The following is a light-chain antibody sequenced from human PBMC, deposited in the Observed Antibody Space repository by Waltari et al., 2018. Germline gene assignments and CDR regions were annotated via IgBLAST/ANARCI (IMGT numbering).Light chain of an antibody. V-gene: IGLV3-19*01. J-gene: IGLJ1*01. CDR2: GQN. CDR3: NSRDSTGKLYV. Sequence: SSELTQDPAVSVALGQTVRVTCQGDSLRNYYASWYQQKPGQAPIPVIFGQNNRPAGIPARFSGSSSGNTASLIITGAQAEDEADYYCNSRDSTGKLYVFGAGTKVTVL. CDR1: SLRNYY.